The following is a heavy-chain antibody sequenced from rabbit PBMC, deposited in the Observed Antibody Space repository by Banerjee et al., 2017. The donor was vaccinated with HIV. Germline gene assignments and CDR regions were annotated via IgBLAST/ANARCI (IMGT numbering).Heavy chain of an antibody. J-gene: IGHJ6*01. Sequence: QSLEESGGGLVKPEGSLTLTCKASGFDLSRYDFMCWVRQAPGKGLEWIGCIDTTSNGRTYYASWAKGRFTSSRTSSTTVTLQMTSLTAADTATYFCARLGYGGYDYGLWGPGTLVTVS. V-gene: IGHV1S40*01. D-gene: IGHD6-1*01. CDR1: GFDLSRYDF. CDR2: IDTTSNGRT. CDR3: ARLGYGGYDYGL.